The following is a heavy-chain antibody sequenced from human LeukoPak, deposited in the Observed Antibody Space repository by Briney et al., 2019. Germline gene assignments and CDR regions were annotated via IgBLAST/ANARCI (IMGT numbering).Heavy chain of an antibody. D-gene: IGHD4-23*01. CDR1: GFTFNIYW. V-gene: IGHV3-74*01. J-gene: IGHJ4*02. CDR3: VRSAYGGEQADY. Sequence: GSLRLSCAASGFTFNIYWMHWVRQAPGKGLVWVTRVNSDGSGTRYADSVKGRFTISRDNAKNTLYLQMHSLRAEDTAVYYCVRSAYGGEQADYWGQGTLVTVSS. CDR2: VNSDGSGT.